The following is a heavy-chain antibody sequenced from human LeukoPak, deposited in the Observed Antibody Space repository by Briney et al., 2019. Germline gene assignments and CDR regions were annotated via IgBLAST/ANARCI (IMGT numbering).Heavy chain of an antibody. D-gene: IGHD3-9*01. CDR3: ARSQPYYDILTGYSTTYFDY. CDR1: GYSFTSYW. V-gene: IGHV5-51*01. CDR2: IYPGDSDT. J-gene: IGHJ4*02. Sequence: GESLKISCKGSGYSFTSYWIGWVRQLPGKGLEWMGIIYPGDSDTRYSPSFQGQVTISADKSISTAYLQWSSLKASDTAMYYCARSQPYYDILTGYSTTYFDYWGQGTLVTVSS.